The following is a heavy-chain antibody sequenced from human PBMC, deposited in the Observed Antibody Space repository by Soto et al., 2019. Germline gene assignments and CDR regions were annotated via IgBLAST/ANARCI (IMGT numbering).Heavy chain of an antibody. Sequence: EVQLVESGGGLIQPGGSLRLSCAASGFTVSSNYMSWVRQAPGKGLEWVSVIYSGGSTYYADSVKGRFTISRDNSKNTLYPEMNSLRAEDTAVYYCARKDTAMSYAFDIWGQGTMVTVSS. D-gene: IGHD5-18*01. J-gene: IGHJ3*02. V-gene: IGHV3-53*01. CDR2: IYSGGST. CDR3: ARKDTAMSYAFDI. CDR1: GFTVSSNY.